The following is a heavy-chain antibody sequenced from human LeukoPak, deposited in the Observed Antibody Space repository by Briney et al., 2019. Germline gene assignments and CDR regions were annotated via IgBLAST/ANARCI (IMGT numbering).Heavy chain of an antibody. V-gene: IGHV4-34*11. CDR3: AGDYGSGSYRFDY. D-gene: IGHD3-10*01. Sequence: RSSETLSLTCAVYGGSFSGYYWSWIRQPPGKGLEWIGYIYYSGSTIYNPSLRSRVTISIDTSKNQFSMKLSSVTAADTAVYYCAGDYGSGSYRFDYWGQGTLVTVSS. J-gene: IGHJ4*02. CDR2: IYYSGST. CDR1: GGSFSGYY.